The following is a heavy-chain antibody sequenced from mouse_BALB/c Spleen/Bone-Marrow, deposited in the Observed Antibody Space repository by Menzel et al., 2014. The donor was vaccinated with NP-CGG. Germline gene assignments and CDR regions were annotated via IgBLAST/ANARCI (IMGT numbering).Heavy chain of an antibody. J-gene: IGHJ2*01. CDR2: IAPGSGDT. CDR1: DYTFSIFW. CDR3: ARREVRRAGYYLDL. V-gene: IGHV1S41*01. Sequence: LVKPGASVKLSGKVSDYTFSIFWINWIKQRPGQGLEWIGRIAPGSGDTYYNEIFKGKATLTVDTSSSTAYIQLSSLSSEDSAVYFCARREVRRAGYYLDLRGHPTPLSAS. D-gene: IGHD2-14*01.